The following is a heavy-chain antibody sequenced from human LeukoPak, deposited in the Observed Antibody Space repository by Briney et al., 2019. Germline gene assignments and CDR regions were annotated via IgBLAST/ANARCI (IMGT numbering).Heavy chain of an antibody. CDR3: ARAPRLYFDFWSGYLNWFDS. D-gene: IGHD3-3*01. V-gene: IGHV3-30-3*01. CDR1: GFTFSSYA. J-gene: IGHJ5*01. CDR2: ISYDGSNK. Sequence: GGSLRLSCAASGFTFSSYAMHWVRQAPGKGLEWVAVISYDGSNKYYADSVKGQFTISRDNSKNTLYLEMNSLRAEDTAVYYCARAPRLYFDFWSGYLNWFDSWGQGTLVTVSS.